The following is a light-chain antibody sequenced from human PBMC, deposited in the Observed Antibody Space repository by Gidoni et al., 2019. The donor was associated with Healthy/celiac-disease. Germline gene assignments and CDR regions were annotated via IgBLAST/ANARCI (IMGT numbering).Light chain of an antibody. Sequence: EFLFTQSPATLSLSPGERSTRSCSASQSVTSYLPWYQQKPGQAPRLLIYDASNRATGIPPRFSGSGSGTDFTLTISSQEPEDFAVYYCQQRSNWLTFGGGTKVEIK. V-gene: IGKV3-11*01. J-gene: IGKJ4*01. CDR3: QQRSNWLT. CDR1: QSVTSY. CDR2: DAS.